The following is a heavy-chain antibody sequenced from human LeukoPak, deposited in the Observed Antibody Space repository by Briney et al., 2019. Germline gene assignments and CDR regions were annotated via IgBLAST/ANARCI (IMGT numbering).Heavy chain of an antibody. CDR2: IYPGDSDT. CDR3: ARLNYYDSSGYYYSPPPRWFDP. J-gene: IGHJ5*02. Sequence: GESLKISCKGSGYSFTSYWIGWVRQMPGKGLEWMGIIYPGDSDTRYSPSFQGQVTISADKSIGTAYLQWSSLKASDTAMYYCARLNYYDSSGYYYSPPPRWFDPWGQGTLVTVSS. V-gene: IGHV5-51*01. D-gene: IGHD3-22*01. CDR1: GYSFTSYW.